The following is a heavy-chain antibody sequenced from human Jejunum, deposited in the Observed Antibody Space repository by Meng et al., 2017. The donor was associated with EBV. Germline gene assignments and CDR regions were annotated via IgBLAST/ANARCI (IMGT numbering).Heavy chain of an antibody. V-gene: IGHV3-13*01. J-gene: IGHJ4*02. CDR2: IGSAADT. D-gene: IGHD1-7*01. CDR3: ARWNGNYKVGFYMDD. CDR1: GFTFSNYA. Sequence: EVQIVESAGDSVQPGGSLGLSRASSGFTFSNYAVSWVRQAPGKGLEWVSSIGSAADTYYPGSVKGRFTISSENAKNSLYLQSGETAVYYCARWNGNYKVGFYMDDWGQGTLVTVSS.